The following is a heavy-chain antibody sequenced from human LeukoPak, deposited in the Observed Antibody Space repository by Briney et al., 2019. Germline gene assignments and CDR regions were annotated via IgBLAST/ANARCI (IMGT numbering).Heavy chain of an antibody. J-gene: IGHJ4*02. Sequence: GGSLRLSCAASAFTFGSYAMNWVRQVPGKGLVWVSGLSGSGGSTYYADSVKGRFTISSDNSKNTLYLQMNRLRAGDTAVYYCSKGSKRSGSYYLDYWGQGTLVTVSS. V-gene: IGHV3-23*01. D-gene: IGHD3-10*01. CDR1: AFTFGSYA. CDR2: LSGSGGST. CDR3: SKGSKRSGSYYLDY.